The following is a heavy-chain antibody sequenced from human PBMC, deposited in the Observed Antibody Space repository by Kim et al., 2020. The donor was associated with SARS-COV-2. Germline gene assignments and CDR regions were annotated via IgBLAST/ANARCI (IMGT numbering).Heavy chain of an antibody. V-gene: IGHV4-31*03. Sequence: SETLSLTCTVSGGSISSGGYYWSWLRQHPGKGLEWIGYIYYSGSTYYNPSLKSRVTISVDTSKNQFSLKLSSVTAADTAVYYCASAPRITIFGVVNHFDYWGRHALVTVVS. D-gene: IGHD3-3*01. CDR3: ASAPRITIFGVVNHFDY. J-gene: IGHJ4*02. CDR2: IYYSGST. CDR1: GGSISSGGYY.